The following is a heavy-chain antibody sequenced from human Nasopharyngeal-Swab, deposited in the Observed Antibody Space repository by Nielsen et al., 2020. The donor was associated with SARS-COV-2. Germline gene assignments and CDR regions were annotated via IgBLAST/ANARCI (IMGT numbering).Heavy chain of an antibody. CDR2: IYYDGSNQ. D-gene: IGHD4-17*01. CDR1: GFTFSAYG. J-gene: IGHJ4*02. Sequence: GGSLRLSCAASGFTFSAYGMHWVRQAPGKGLEWVALIYYDGSNQYYADSVKGRFTISRDNSKNTLYVQMDSLRGEDTAVYYCARDAPAHYGAFYWGRGTLVTVSS. V-gene: IGHV3-30*03. CDR3: ARDAPAHYGAFY.